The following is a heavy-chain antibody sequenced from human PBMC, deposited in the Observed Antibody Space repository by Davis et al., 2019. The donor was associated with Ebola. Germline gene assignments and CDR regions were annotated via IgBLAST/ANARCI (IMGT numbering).Heavy chain of an antibody. CDR3: ARRGGNAFDY. Sequence: ASVKVSCKASGYTFTGHFINWVRQAPGQGLEWMGRSNSNSGDTNYAQKFQGRVTMTRDTSISTAYMERNRLRSDDTAVYFCARRGGNAFDYWGQGTPVTVSS. D-gene: IGHD4-23*01. CDR2: SNSNSGDT. J-gene: IGHJ4*02. V-gene: IGHV1-2*06. CDR1: GYTFTGHF.